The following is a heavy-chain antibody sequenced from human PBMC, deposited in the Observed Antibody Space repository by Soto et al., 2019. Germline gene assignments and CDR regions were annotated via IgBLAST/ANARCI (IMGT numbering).Heavy chain of an antibody. Sequence: SVKVSCKASGGTFSSYTISWVRQAPGQGLEWMGRIIPILGIANYAQKFQGRVTITADKSTSTAYMELSSLRSEDTAVYYCARVLLITIFRGAYLHFNWFAPWGQGTLFTVSS. V-gene: IGHV1-69*02. D-gene: IGHD3-10*01. CDR2: IIPILGIA. CDR1: GGTFSSYT. CDR3: ARVLLITIFRGAYLHFNWFAP. J-gene: IGHJ5*02.